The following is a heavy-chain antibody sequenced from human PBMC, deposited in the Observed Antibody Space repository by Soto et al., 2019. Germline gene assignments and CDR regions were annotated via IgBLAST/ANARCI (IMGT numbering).Heavy chain of an antibody. CDR3: AIAYCRNNSCPRDFDF. V-gene: IGHV1-69*02. J-gene: IGHJ4*02. CDR1: GGTFNTYT. CDR2: FIPILDMA. D-gene: IGHD2-21*01. Sequence: QVQVVQSGAEVKKPESSVKVSCKPSGGTFNTYTVNWVRLAPGHGPEWMGRFIPILDMANYAQKFQDRVTTTADRSTFTAYMELNSLTSDDTAVYYCAIAYCRNNSCPRDFDFWGPGTRVTVSS.